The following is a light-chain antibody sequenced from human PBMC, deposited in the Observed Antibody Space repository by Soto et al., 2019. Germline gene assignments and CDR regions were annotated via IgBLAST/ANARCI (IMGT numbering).Light chain of an antibody. V-gene: IGKV1-12*01. CDR2: AAS. Sequence: DIPMTQSPSSVSASVGDRVTITCRASQGISSWLAWYQQKPGKAPKLLIYAASSLQSGVPSRFSDSGSWPDFTLTSSTLQHEEFASYYCQQANSFPITFGTGTKVDI. CDR1: QGISSW. J-gene: IGKJ3*01. CDR3: QQANSFPIT.